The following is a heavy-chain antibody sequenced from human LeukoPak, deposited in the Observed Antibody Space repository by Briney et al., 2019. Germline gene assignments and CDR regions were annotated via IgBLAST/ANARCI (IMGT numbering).Heavy chain of an antibody. CDR3: AREPYYDSSGADY. D-gene: IGHD3-22*01. CDR1: GGPVSSGSYY. V-gene: IGHV4-61*01. J-gene: IGHJ4*02. Sequence: PSETLSLTCTVSGGPVSSGSYYWSWIRQPPGKGLEWIGYIYYSGSTNYNPSLKSRVTISVDTSKNQFSLKLSSVTAADTAVYYCAREPYYDSSGADYWGQGTLVTVSS. CDR2: IYYSGST.